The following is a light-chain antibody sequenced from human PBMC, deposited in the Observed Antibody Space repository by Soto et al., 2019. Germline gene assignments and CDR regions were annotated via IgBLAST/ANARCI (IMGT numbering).Light chain of an antibody. CDR3: QQRDKWPLT. CDR1: QRVGFY. J-gene: IGKJ4*01. CDR2: DAS. V-gene: IGKV3-11*01. Sequence: LLTQSPATLSLSPGERATLSCRASQRVGFYLAWFQQKPGQAPRLLIYDASKRATGIPVRFSGAGSGTDFPLTISRLEPEDFAIYYCQQRDKWPLTFGGGTRIDIK.